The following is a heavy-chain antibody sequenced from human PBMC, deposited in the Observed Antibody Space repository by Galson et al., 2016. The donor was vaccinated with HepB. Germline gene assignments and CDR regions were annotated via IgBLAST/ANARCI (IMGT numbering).Heavy chain of an antibody. V-gene: IGHV1-3*01. CDR3: ASWAGQTSDFWSGPFDC. J-gene: IGHJ4*02. Sequence: SVKVSCKASGYTFTNYPMNWVRQAPGQRLEWMGWINAGNGNTKYSQKFQGRVTITRDTSASIAYMELSSLRSEDTAVYYCASWAGQTSDFWSGPFDCWGQGTLVTVSS. CDR2: INAGNGNT. D-gene: IGHD3-3*01. CDR1: GYTFTNYP.